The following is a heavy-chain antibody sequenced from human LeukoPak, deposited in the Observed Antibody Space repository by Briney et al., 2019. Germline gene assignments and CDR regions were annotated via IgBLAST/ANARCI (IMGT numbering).Heavy chain of an antibody. D-gene: IGHD2-15*01. CDR3: AKNFLGYCSGGSCYPVIY. CDR1: GFTFSSYA. Sequence: PGGSLRLSCAASGFTFSSYAMSWVRQAPGKGLEWVSAISGSGGSTYYADSVKGRFTISRDNSKSTLYLQMNSLRAEDTAVYYCAKNFLGYCSGGSCYPVIYWGQGTLVTVSS. J-gene: IGHJ4*02. V-gene: IGHV3-23*01. CDR2: ISGSGGST.